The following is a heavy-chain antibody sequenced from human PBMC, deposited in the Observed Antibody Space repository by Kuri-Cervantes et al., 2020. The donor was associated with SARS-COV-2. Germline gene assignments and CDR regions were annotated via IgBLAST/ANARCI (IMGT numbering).Heavy chain of an antibody. CDR3: ASLSPYEWLRFMDPFYYYYGMDV. J-gene: IGHJ6*02. V-gene: IGHV4-39*01. Sequence: SETLSLTCTVSGGSISSSSYYWGWIRQPPGKGLEWIGSIYYSGSTSYNPSLKSRVTISVDTSQNQFSLKLSAVTAAGTAVYYCASLSPYEWLRFMDPFYYYYGMDVWGQGTTVTVSS. CDR2: IYYSGST. D-gene: IGHD5-12*01. CDR1: GGSISSSSYY.